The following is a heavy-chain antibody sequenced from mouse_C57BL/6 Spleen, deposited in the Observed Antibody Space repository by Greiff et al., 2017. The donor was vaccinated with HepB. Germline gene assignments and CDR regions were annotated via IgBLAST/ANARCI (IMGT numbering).Heavy chain of an antibody. CDR2: IRSKSSNYAT. Sequence: DVQLVESGGGLVQPKGSLKLSCAASGFTFNTYAMHWVRQAPGKGLEWVARIRSKSSNYATYYADSVKDRFTISQDDPQIMIYLQMNNLKTEDTAMYYCVRDHYYGSSYGYWYFDVWGTGTTVTVSS. CDR1: GFTFNTYA. CDR3: VRDHYYGSSYGYWYFDV. D-gene: IGHD1-1*01. J-gene: IGHJ1*03. V-gene: IGHV10-3*01.